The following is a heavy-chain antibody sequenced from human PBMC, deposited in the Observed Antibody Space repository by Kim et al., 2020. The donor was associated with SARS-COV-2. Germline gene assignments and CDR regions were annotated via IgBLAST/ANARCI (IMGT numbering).Heavy chain of an antibody. CDR3: ARGDIVATIRLYAFDI. J-gene: IGHJ3*02. CDR2: IYYSGST. Sequence: SETLSLTCTVSGGSISSYYWSWIRQPPGKGLEWIGYIYYSGSTNYNPSLKSRVTTSVDTSKNQFSLKLSSVTAADTAVYYCARGDIVATIRLYAFDIWGQGTMVTVSS. CDR1: GGSISSYY. D-gene: IGHD5-12*01. V-gene: IGHV4-59*13.